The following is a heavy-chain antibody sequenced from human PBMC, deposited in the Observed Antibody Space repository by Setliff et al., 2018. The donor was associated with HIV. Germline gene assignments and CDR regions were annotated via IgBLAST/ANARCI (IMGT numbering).Heavy chain of an antibody. Sequence: SETLSLTCTVSGGSISSYYWSWIRQHAGKRLEFIGRISAAGTINYNPSLRSRVTLSVDTSENQFSLTVNSVTAADTAMYFCARDEGRATGSWWDQSASWYLDYWGHGILVTVSS. V-gene: IGHV4-4*07. CDR2: ISAAGTI. CDR1: GGSISSYY. J-gene: IGHJ4*01. D-gene: IGHD6-13*01. CDR3: ARDEGRATGSWWDQSASWYLDY.